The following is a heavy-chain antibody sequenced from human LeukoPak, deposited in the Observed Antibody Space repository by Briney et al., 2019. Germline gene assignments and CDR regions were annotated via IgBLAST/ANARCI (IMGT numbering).Heavy chain of an antibody. CDR3: AKCVVPAATWAGPICYMDV. CDR2: ISGSGGST. CDR1: GFTFSSYA. Sequence: GGSLRLSCAASGFTFSSYAMSWVRQAPGKGLEWASAISGSGGSTYYADSVKGRFTISRDNSKNTLYLQMNSLRAEDTAVYYCAKCVVPAATWAGPICYMDVWGKGTTVTVSS. V-gene: IGHV3-23*01. J-gene: IGHJ6*03. D-gene: IGHD2-2*01.